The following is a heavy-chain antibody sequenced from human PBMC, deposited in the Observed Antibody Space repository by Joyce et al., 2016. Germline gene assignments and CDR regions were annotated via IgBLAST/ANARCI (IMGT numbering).Heavy chain of an antibody. CDR3: AKFFMSATPSPNDAFDI. CDR1: GFTFSIYG. V-gene: IGHV3-30*18. CDR2: ISYDGSNK. Sequence: QVQLVESGGGVVQPGMSLRLSCAASGFTFSIYGMHWVRQAPGKGMGWEACISYDGSNKHYRDSVKGRFTISRDNSKNTLYLQMNDLRAEDTAVYYCAKFFMSATPSPNDAFDIWGQGTMVTVSS. D-gene: IGHD2-2*01. J-gene: IGHJ3*02.